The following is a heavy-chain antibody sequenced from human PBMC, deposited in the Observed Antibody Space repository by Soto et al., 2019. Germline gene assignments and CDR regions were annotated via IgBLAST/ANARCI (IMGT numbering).Heavy chain of an antibody. V-gene: IGHV4-39*01. CDR3: ARLALLGFWFDP. J-gene: IGHJ5*02. Sequence: PSETLSLTCTVSGGSISSSSYYWGWIRQPPGKGLEWIGSIYYSGSTYYNPSLKSRVTISVDTSKNQFSLKLSSVTAADTAVYYCARLALLGFWFDPWGQGTLVTVSS. CDR1: GGSISSSSYY. D-gene: IGHD2-21*01. CDR2: IYYSGST.